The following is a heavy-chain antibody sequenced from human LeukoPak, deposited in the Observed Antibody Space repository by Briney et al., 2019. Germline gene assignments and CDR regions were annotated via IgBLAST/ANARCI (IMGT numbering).Heavy chain of an antibody. CDR2: IYTSGST. V-gene: IGHV4-4*07. J-gene: IGHJ6*02. CDR3: ARDRDYGSGSSYYYGMDV. Sequence: SETLSLTCTVSGGSISSYYWSWIWQPAGKGLEWIGRIYTSGSTNYNPSPKSRVTISVDTSKNQFSLKLSSVTAADTAVYYCARDRDYGSGSSYYYGMDVWGQGTTVTVSS. CDR1: GGSISSYY. D-gene: IGHD3-10*01.